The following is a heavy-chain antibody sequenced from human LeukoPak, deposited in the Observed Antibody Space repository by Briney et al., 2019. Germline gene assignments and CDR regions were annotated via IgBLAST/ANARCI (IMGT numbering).Heavy chain of an antibody. CDR1: GFTFSSYA. Sequence: PGGSLRLSCAASGFTFSSYATSWVRQAPGKGLEWVSAISGSGGSTYYADSVKGRFTISRDNSKNTLYLQMNSLRAEDTAVYYCAKGGYSYGYVDYWGQGTLVTVSS. J-gene: IGHJ4*02. D-gene: IGHD5-18*01. CDR2: ISGSGGST. V-gene: IGHV3-23*01. CDR3: AKGGYSYGYVDY.